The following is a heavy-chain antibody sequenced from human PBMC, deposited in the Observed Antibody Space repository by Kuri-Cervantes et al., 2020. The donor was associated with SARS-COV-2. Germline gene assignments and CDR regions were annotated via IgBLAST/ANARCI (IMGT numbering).Heavy chain of an antibody. CDR1: GGTFSSFA. CDR3: AIVITIFGVAPYRDGYYYGMDV. D-gene: IGHD3-3*01. Sequence: SVKVSCKASGGTFSSFAISWVRQAPGQGLEWMGGIIPMFGATNYAPTFQGRATITADKSTITAYMELSGLRSDDTAVYYCAIVITIFGVAPYRDGYYYGMDVWGQGTTVTVSS. J-gene: IGHJ6*02. CDR2: IIPMFGAT. V-gene: IGHV1-69*06.